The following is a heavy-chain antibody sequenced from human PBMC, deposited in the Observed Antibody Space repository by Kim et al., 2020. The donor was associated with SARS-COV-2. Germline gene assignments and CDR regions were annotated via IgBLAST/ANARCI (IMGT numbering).Heavy chain of an antibody. J-gene: IGHJ4*02. V-gene: IGHV3-23*01. CDR3: AKRGVDAVMGRLCDY. Sequence: GGSLRLSCAASGFTFSTYGMSWVRQAPGKGLEWVSAINGNGAVTYYADSVKGRFAISRDNSKNTLYLQMNSLRAEDTAIYYCAKRGVDAVMGRLCDYWGPGTLVTVSS. CDR2: INGNGAVT. CDR1: GFTFSTYG. D-gene: IGHD5-18*01.